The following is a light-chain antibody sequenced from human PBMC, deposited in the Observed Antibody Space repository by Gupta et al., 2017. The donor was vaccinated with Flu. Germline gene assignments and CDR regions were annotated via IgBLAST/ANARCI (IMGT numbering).Light chain of an antibody. CDR3: SSYTSSVVV. V-gene: IGLV2-14*01. J-gene: IGLJ2*01. Sequence: QSALPQPASVSGSPGQSITISCPGTSSDVGGYNYVSWYQQHPGKAPKLMIYEVSNRPSGVSNRFSGSKSGNTASLTISGLQAEDEADYYCSSYTSSVVVFGGGTKLTVL. CDR1: SSDVGGYNY. CDR2: EVS.